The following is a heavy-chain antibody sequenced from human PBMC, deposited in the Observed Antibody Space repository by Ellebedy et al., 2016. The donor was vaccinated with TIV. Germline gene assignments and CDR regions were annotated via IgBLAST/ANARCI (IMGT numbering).Heavy chain of an antibody. Sequence: AASVKVSCKASGYTFTGYYMHWVRQAPGQGLEWMGWINPNSGGTNYAQKFQGRVTMTRDTSISTAYMELSRLRSDDTAVYYCARAYADGSGSPDPHDAFDIWGQGTMVTVSS. J-gene: IGHJ3*02. CDR1: GYTFTGYY. CDR3: ARAYADGSGSPDPHDAFDI. CDR2: INPNSGGT. D-gene: IGHD3-10*01. V-gene: IGHV1-2*02.